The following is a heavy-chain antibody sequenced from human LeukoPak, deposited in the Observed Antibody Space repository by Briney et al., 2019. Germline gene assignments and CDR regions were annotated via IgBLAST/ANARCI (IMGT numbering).Heavy chain of an antibody. D-gene: IGHD5-24*01. CDR2: INPNGGAS. V-gene: IGHV1-2*02. J-gene: IGHJ4*02. CDR1: GYTFTDYY. Sequence: GASVKVSCQASGYTFTDYYIHWVRQAPGQGPEWMGWINPNGGASNSAQKFQGRVTLTRDTSIRTAYMELSSLRSDDSAFYFCVRTEMTTLPNFPYWGQGTLVTVPA. CDR3: VRTEMTTLPNFPY.